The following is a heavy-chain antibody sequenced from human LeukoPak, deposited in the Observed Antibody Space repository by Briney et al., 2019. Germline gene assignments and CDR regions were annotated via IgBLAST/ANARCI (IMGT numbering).Heavy chain of an antibody. CDR3: AREYCSGGSCYSADYYFDY. CDR2: INPNSGGT. Sequence: ASVKVSCKASGYTFTGSYMHWVRQAPGQGLEWMGWINPNSGGTNYAQKFQGRVTMTRDTSISTAYMELSRLRSDDTAVYYCAREYCSGGSCYSADYYFDYWGQGTLVTVSS. V-gene: IGHV1-2*02. CDR1: GYTFTGSY. D-gene: IGHD2-15*01. J-gene: IGHJ4*02.